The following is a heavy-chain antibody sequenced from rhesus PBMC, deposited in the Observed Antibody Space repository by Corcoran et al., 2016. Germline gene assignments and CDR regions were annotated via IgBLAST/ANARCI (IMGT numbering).Heavy chain of an antibody. D-gene: IGHD5-12*01. CDR3: ARNSYSYMSLRFDY. CDR2: SYGNRAST. V-gene: IGHV4S9*01. J-gene: IGHJ4*01. CDR1: GGSISDRYY. Sequence: QVQLQESGPGLVKPSETLSLTCAVSGGSISDRYYWNWIRHPPGKGLEWIGNSYGNRASTYYNPSLKRRATISKDTSKNQFFLQLSSVTAADTAVYYCARNSYSYMSLRFDYWGQGVLVTVSS.